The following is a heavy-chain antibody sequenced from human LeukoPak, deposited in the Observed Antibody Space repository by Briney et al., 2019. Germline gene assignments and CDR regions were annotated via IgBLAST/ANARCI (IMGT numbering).Heavy chain of an antibody. CDR3: ARSISGKNDY. J-gene: IGHJ4*02. CDR2: IYHSGTI. CDR1: GGSISGYY. V-gene: IGHV4-59*01. Sequence: PSETLSLTCTVSGGSISGYYWNWIRQSPEKGLEWIGYIYHSGTINFNPSLKARVTMSIDTSKNQFSLKLSSVTAADTAVYYCARSISGKNDYWGQGTLVTVSS. D-gene: IGHD2-21*01.